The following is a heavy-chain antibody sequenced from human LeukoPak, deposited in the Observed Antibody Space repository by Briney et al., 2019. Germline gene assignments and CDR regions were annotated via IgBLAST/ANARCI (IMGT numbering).Heavy chain of an antibody. Sequence: ASVKVSCKASGYTFTSYDINWVRQATGQGLEWMGWMNPNSGNTNYAQKLQGRVTMTTDTSTSTAYMELRSLRSDDTAVYYCARSRPDSGNWNHNLPFGYWGQGTLVTVSS. CDR2: MNPNSGNT. V-gene: IGHV1-18*01. J-gene: IGHJ4*02. D-gene: IGHD1-14*01. CDR3: ARSRPDSGNWNHNLPFGY. CDR1: GYTFTSYD.